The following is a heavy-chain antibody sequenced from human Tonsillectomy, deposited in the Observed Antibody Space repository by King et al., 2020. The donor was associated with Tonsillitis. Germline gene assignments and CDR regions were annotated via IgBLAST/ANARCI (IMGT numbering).Heavy chain of an antibody. J-gene: IGHJ4*02. Sequence: VQLVESGGGLVQPGGSLRVSCAASGFTFSSYAMMWVRQAPGKGLEWVSIISSSGVSTYYADSVKGRVTISRDNSMNTLYLQMNSLGAEDTAVYYCAKASRPVLWVGYPHFAYWGQGTLVTVSS. CDR2: ISSSGVST. D-gene: IGHD3-10*01. CDR1: GFTFSSYA. V-gene: IGHV3-23*04. CDR3: AKASRPVLWVGYPHFAY.